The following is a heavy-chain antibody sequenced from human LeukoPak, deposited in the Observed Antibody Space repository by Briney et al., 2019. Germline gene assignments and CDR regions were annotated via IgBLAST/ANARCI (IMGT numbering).Heavy chain of an antibody. CDR3: ARAGYSSSWYHYYYYMDV. V-gene: IGHV3-74*01. CDR1: GFTFSSYW. CDR2: INSDGSST. D-gene: IGHD6-13*01. J-gene: IGHJ6*03. Sequence: GGSLRLSCAASGFTFSSYWMHWVRQAPGKGLVWVSRINSDGSSTSYADSVKGRFTISRDNAKNTLYLQMNSLRAEDTAVYYCARAGYSSSWYHYYYYMDVWGKGTTVTVSS.